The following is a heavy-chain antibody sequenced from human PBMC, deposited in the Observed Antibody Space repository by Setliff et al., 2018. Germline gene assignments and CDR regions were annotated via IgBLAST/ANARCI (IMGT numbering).Heavy chain of an antibody. V-gene: IGHV4-39*07. CDR3: ATDGPVLNGDYIS. CDR1: GASISTAYYY. CDR2: IYQNGIT. D-gene: IGHD3-10*01. J-gene: IGHJ5*02. Sequence: SETLSLTCSVSGASISTAYYYWDWIRQSPEKGLEWIGTIYQNGITYYNPSVKSRVTISVDKSKNQFSLSLRSVAAADTAVYYCATDGPVLNGDYISWGQGTLVTVSS.